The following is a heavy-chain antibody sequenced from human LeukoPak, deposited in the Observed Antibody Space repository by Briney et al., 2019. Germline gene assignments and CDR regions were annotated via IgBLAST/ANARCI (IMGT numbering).Heavy chain of an antibody. D-gene: IGHD3-3*01. CDR1: GGSISSYY. CDR3: ARGPEWYYFDY. J-gene: IGHJ4*02. V-gene: IGHV4-59*08. CDR2: IYYSGSA. Sequence: SETLSPTCTVSGGSISSYYWSWIRQPPGKGLEWIGYIYYSGSAIYSPSLKSRVTISVDTSKNQFSLRLSSVTAADTAVYYCARGPEWYYFDYWGQGTLVTVSS.